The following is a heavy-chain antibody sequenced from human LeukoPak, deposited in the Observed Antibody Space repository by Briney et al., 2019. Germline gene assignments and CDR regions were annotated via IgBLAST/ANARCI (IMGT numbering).Heavy chain of an antibody. CDR1: GFTFSSNY. CDR3: ARDSPPYYDFWSGYYDY. D-gene: IGHD3-3*01. CDR2: IYSGGST. J-gene: IGHJ4*02. V-gene: IGHV3-66*02. Sequence: GGSLRLSCAASGFTFSSNYVSWVRQAPGKGLEWVSVIYSGGSTYYADSVKGRFTISRDNSKNTLYLQMNSLRAEDTAVYYCARDSPPYYDFWSGYYDYWGQGTLVTVSS.